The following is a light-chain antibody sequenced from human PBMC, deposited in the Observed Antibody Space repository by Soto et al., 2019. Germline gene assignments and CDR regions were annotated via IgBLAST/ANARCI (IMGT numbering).Light chain of an antibody. Sequence: DIQLTQSPSTLSASVGDSVTITCRASQNISTSLAWYQHKPGKAPKLLMFDVSNLESGVPSRFSGSGSGTEFTLTISSLHSDDFATYYCQQYDYSRTFGQGTKVYIK. CDR3: QQYDYSRT. CDR2: DVS. J-gene: IGKJ1*01. CDR1: QNISTS. V-gene: IGKV1-5*01.